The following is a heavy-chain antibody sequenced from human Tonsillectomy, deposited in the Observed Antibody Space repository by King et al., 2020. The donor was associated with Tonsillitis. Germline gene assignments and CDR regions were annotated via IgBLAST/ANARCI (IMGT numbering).Heavy chain of an antibody. J-gene: IGHJ5*02. CDR1: GDSISPYY. CDR3: AKVSPGGETEAYNWFDP. CDR2: IYYSGST. Sequence: VQLQESGPGLVKPSETLSLTCTVSGDSISPYYWTWLRQPPGKGLEWIGNIYYSGSTNYNPSLKSRVAISVDTSKNQFSLRLSSVSAADTAVYYCAKVSPGGETEAYNWFDPWGQGALVTVSS. D-gene: IGHD3-10*01. V-gene: IGHV4-59*01.